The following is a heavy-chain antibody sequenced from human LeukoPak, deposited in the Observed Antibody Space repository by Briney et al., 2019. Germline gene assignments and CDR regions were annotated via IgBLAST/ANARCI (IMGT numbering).Heavy chain of an antibody. CDR2: ISGSGGST. CDR1: GFTFSSYA. V-gene: IGHV3-23*01. CDR3: AKELGYCSSTSCYRGFANPFDY. Sequence: YPGGSLRLSCAASGFTFSSYAMSWVRQAPGKGLEWVSAISGSGGSTYYADSVKGRFTISRDNSKNTLYLQMNSLRAEDTAVYYCAKELGYCSSTSCYRGFANPFDYWGQGTLVTVSS. J-gene: IGHJ4*02. D-gene: IGHD2-2*02.